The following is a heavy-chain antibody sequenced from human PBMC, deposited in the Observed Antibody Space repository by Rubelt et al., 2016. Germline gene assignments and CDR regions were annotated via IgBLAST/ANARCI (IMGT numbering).Heavy chain of an antibody. V-gene: IGHV3-33*06. D-gene: IGHD2-15*01. CDR2: GSSK. CDR3: AKVVVAADGGY. J-gene: IGHJ4*02. Sequence: GSSKYYADSVKGRFTISRDNSKNTLYLQMNSLRAEDTAVYYCAKVVVAADGGYWGQGTLVAVSS.